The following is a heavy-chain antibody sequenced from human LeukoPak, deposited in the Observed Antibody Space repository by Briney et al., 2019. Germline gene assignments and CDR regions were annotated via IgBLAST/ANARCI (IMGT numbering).Heavy chain of an antibody. D-gene: IGHD3-10*01. V-gene: IGHV4-4*02. CDR2: IYHSGST. CDR3: ARVGVLWFGELYPAFDI. J-gene: IGHJ3*02. Sequence: SGTLSLTCAVSGGSISSSNWWSWVRQPPGKGLEWIGEIYHSGSTNYNPSLKSRVTISVDKSKNQFSLKPSSVTAADTAVYYCARVGVLWFGELYPAFDIWGQGTMVTVSS. CDR1: GGSISSSNW.